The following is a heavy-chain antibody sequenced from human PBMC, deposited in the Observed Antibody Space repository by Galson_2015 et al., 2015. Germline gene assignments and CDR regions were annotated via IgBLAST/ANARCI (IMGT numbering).Heavy chain of an antibody. Sequence: SVKVSCKASGYTFTSYAMHWVRQAPGQRLEWMGWINAGNGNTKYSQKFQGRVTITRDTSASTAYMELSSLRSEDTAVYYCAREWGYYGSGSLPWWYFDLWGRGTLVTVSS. J-gene: IGHJ2*01. CDR2: INAGNGNT. D-gene: IGHD3-10*01. CDR3: AREWGYYGSGSLPWWYFDL. CDR1: GYTFTSYA. V-gene: IGHV1-3*01.